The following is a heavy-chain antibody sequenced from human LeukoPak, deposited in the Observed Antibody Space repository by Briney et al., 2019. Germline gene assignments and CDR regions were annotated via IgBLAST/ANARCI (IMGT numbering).Heavy chain of an antibody. CDR1: GFTFSSYG. V-gene: IGHV3-33*01. CDR3: ARDGGTTGTNDPLDY. D-gene: IGHD1-1*01. J-gene: IGHJ4*02. CDR2: IWYDGSNK. Sequence: GRSLRLSCAASGFTFSSYGMHWVRQAPGKGLEWVAVIWYDGSNKYYADSVKGRFTISRDNSKNTLYLQMNSLRAEDTAVYYCARDGGTTGTNDPLDYWGQGTLVTVSS.